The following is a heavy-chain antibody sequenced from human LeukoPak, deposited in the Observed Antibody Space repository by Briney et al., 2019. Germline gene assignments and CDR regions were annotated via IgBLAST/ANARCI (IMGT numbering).Heavy chain of an antibody. V-gene: IGHV4-39*01. Sequence: SETLSLTCNVSGGSISSYAYYWGWIRQPPKKGLEWIGTIYHSGSTYLNPSLRSRLTISVDTSKNQFSLNLSSVTAAGTAVYYCARLDGAWGYFDYWGQGTLVTVSS. J-gene: IGHJ4*02. CDR1: GGSISSYAYY. D-gene: IGHD3-16*01. CDR3: ARLDGAWGYFDY. CDR2: IYHSGST.